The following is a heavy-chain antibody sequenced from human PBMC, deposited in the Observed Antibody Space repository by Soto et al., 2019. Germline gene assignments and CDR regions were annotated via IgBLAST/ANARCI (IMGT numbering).Heavy chain of an antibody. D-gene: IGHD5-18*01. CDR3: ARYGIQLYYYGMDV. CDR2: IIPIFGTA. V-gene: IGHV1-69*01. J-gene: IGHJ6*02. Sequence: QVQLVQSGAEVKKPGSSVKVSCKASGGTFSNYAISWVRQAPGQGLEWMGGIIPIFGTANYAQKFQGRVTITADESTSTAYMELSSLRSEDTAVYYCARYGIQLYYYGMDVWGQGTTVTVSS. CDR1: GGTFSNYA.